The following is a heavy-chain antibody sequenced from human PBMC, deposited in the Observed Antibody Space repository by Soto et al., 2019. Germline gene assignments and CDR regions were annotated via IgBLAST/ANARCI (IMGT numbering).Heavy chain of an antibody. CDR1: GGTFSSYT. J-gene: IGHJ6*03. Sequence: SVKVSCKASGGTFSSYTISWVRQAPGQGLEWMGRIIPILGIANYAQKFQGRVTITADKSTSTAYMELSSLRSEDTAVYYCAAGPMYYYYMDVWGKGTTVTVSS. V-gene: IGHV1-69*02. CDR3: AAGPMYYYYMDV. CDR2: IIPILGIA.